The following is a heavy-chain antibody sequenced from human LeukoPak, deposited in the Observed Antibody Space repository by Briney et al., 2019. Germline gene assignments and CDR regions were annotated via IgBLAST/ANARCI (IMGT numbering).Heavy chain of an antibody. CDR1: GFTFSGYA. CDR2: ISYDGSDT. J-gene: IGHJ4*02. V-gene: IGHV3-30*18. D-gene: IGHD3-22*01. CDR3: AKSWGVEYSSGFFSGVGS. Sequence: GGSLRLSCAASGFTFSGYAMSWVRQAPGKGLEWVAIISYDGSDTNYADSVKGRFTISRDNSKNTLYLQMNSLRADDTAVFYCAKSWGVEYSSGFFSGVGSWGQGTLVTVSS.